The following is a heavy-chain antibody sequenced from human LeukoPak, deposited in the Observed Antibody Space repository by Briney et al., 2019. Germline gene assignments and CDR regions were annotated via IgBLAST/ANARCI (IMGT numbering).Heavy chain of an antibody. J-gene: IGHJ6*02. CDR1: GGTFSSYA. CDR2: IIPIFGTA. V-gene: IGHV1-69*13. CDR3: ARETPPGYYYYYGMDV. Sequence: SVKVSCTASGGTFSSYAISWVRQAPGQGLEWMGGIIPIFGTANYAQKFQGRVTITADESTSTAYMELSSLRSEDTAVYYCARETPPGYYYYYGMDVWGQGTTVTVSS.